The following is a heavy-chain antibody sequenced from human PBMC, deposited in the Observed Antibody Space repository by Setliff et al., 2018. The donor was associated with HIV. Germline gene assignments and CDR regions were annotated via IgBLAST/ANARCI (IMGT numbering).Heavy chain of an antibody. Sequence: SETLSLTCAVYGGSFSGYYWSWIRQPPGKGLEWIGEINHSGSTNYNPSLKSRVTISVETSKNQFSLKLSSVTATDTAVYYCARLDIVVVVAAKQGVDVWGKGTTVTVSS. CDR2: INHSGST. J-gene: IGHJ6*04. CDR1: GGSFSGYY. D-gene: IGHD2-15*01. V-gene: IGHV4-34*01. CDR3: ARLDIVVVVAAKQGVDV.